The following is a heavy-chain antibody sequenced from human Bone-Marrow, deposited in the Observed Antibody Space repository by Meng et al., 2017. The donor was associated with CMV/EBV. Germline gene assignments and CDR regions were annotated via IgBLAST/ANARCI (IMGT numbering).Heavy chain of an antibody. CDR1: GFTFSNYG. CDR2: IRYDGSNK. J-gene: IGHJ4*02. D-gene: IGHD2-21*01. CDR3: ARVKAAAHEMMVITLDY. Sequence: GESLKISCAASGFTFSNYGMHWVRQAPGKGLEWVAFIRYDGSNKYYADSVKGRFAISRDSSRNTLYLQMNSLSAEDTAMYYCARVKAAAHEMMVITLDYWGQGILVTVSS. V-gene: IGHV3-30*02.